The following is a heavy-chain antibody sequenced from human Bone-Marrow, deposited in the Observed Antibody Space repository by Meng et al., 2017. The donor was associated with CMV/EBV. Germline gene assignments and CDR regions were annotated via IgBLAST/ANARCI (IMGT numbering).Heavy chain of an antibody. J-gene: IGHJ4*02. CDR1: GYTFTAYT. Sequence: SGYTFTAYTMHWVRQAPGQGPEWVGWINPDSGATNYAQKFQGWITMTRDTSISTAYLELIRLTSDDTAVYYCARDPAISAAGAYDYWGQGTPVTVSS. V-gene: IGHV1-2*04. D-gene: IGHD6-13*01. CDR2: INPDSGAT. CDR3: ARDPAISAAGAYDY.